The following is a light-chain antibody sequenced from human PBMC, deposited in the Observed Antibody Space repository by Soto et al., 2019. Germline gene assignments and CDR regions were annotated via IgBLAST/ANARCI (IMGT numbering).Light chain of an antibody. CDR2: WAS. CDR3: QQYYSTPPT. CDR1: QSVLYSSNNKNY. V-gene: IGKV4-1*01. Sequence: DIVMTQSPDSLAVSLGERATINCKSSQSVLYSSNNKNYLAWYQQKPGQPPKLLIYWASTRESGVPDRFSGSGSGTDVTLTISSLQAQDVVVYYCQQYYSTPPTFGQVTKVSIK. J-gene: IGKJ1*01.